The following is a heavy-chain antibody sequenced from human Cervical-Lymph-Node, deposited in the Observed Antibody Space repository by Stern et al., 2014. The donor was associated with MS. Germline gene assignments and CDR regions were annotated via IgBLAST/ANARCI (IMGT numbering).Heavy chain of an antibody. CDR1: SGSISSGGYD. V-gene: IGHV4-31*03. J-gene: IGHJ6*02. CDR2: IFSSGST. CDR3: AREHYYGAGSQHGMDV. D-gene: IGHD3-10*01. Sequence: QVQLQESGPGLVKPSQTLSLTCTVSSGSISSGGYDWAWIRQYPRRGLEWIGYIFSSGSTFYNPSLKRRVTISLDTSKNQFFLRLTSVTAADTAVYYCAREHYYGAGSQHGMDVWGQGTTVTVSS.